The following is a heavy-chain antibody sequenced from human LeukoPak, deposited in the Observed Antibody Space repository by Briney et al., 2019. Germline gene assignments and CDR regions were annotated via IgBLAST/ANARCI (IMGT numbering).Heavy chain of an antibody. V-gene: IGHV3-7*01. Sequence: GGSLRLSCAASGFTFRSYWMSCVRQAPGKGLEWVAHISQDGSEKYYVDSVKGRFTISRDNAKNSLYLQMNSLRVEDTAVYYCARDRAVAGLCDYWGQGTLVTVSS. J-gene: IGHJ4*02. CDR3: ARDRAVAGLCDY. D-gene: IGHD6-19*01. CDR2: ISQDGSEK. CDR1: GFTFRSYW.